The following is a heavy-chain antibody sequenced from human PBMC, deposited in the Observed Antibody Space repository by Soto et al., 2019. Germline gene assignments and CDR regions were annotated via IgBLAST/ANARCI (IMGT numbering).Heavy chain of an antibody. CDR3: ARHLGVASRKADY. CDR1: GGTFSSYW. Sequence: KVSCKASGGTFSSYWIGWVRQMPGKGLEWMGIIYPGDSDTRYSPSFQGQVTISADKSISTAYLQWSSLKASDTAMYYCARHLGVASRKADYWGQGTRVTVSS. CDR2: IYPGDSDT. J-gene: IGHJ4*02. V-gene: IGHV5-51*01. D-gene: IGHD2-8*01.